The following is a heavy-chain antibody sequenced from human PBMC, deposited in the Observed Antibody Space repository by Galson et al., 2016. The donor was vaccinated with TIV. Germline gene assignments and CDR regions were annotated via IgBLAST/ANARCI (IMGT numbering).Heavy chain of an antibody. V-gene: IGHV3-23*01. J-gene: IGHJ5*02. Sequence: SLRLSCAGSGFTFNKYAMSWVRQTPERGLEWVSGITGSGAYTYYGDSVKGRFTISRDNPKNTLYLQMNSLRAEDTAVYYCAKVSDLSGYSSVSFDRWGQGLLVNVSS. CDR3: AKVSDLSGYSSVSFDR. CDR1: GFTFNKYA. D-gene: IGHD3-3*01. CDR2: ITGSGAYT.